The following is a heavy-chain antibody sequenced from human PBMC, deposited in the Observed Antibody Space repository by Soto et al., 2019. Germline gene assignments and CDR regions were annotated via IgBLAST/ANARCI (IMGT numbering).Heavy chain of an antibody. CDR2: IWYDGSNK. Sequence: GGSLRLSCAASGFTFSNYGMHWVRQAPGKGLEWVAVIWYDGSNKYYADSVKGRFTISRDNSRNTLSLQMNSLRAEDTAVYYCARGFPTVPTWLLFDSWGQGALVTVSS. V-gene: IGHV3-33*01. J-gene: IGHJ4*02. CDR3: ARGFPTVPTWLLFDS. D-gene: IGHD4-17*01. CDR1: GFTFSNYG.